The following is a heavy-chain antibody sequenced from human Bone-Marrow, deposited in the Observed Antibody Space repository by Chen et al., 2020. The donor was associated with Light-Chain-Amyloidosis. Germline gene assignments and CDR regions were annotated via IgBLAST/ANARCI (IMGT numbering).Heavy chain of an antibody. Sequence: EVQLLESGGTLVQPGGSLRLSCAASGFSFSSFARSWVRQAPDRGREWVASVNNGGNPYYADSVKGRFSIFRDNSKNTLDLQMSNLRAEDSAIYYWAKDHASSGWPAFDYWGQGTLVTVSS. CDR3: AKDHASSGWPAFDY. D-gene: IGHD3-22*01. CDR2: VNNGGNP. J-gene: IGHJ4*02. CDR1: GFSFSSFA. V-gene: IGHV3-23*01.